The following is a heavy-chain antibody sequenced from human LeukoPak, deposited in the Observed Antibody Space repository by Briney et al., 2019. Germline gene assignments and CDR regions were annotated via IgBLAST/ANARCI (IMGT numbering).Heavy chain of an antibody. CDR1: GFSFRSFA. D-gene: IGHD2-2*01. CDR3: ARGPDIVVVPANYGMDV. J-gene: IGHJ6*02. CDR2: ISYDGSDT. V-gene: IGHV3-30*03. Sequence: GGSLRLSCAASGFSFRSFAMHWVRRAPGKGLEWVSLISYDGSDTYYADSVKGRFTISRDNSKNTLYLQMNSLRAEDTAVYYCARGPDIVVVPANYGMDVWGQGTTVTVSS.